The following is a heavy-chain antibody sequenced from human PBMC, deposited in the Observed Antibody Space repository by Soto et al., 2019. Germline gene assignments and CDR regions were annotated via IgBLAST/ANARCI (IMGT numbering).Heavy chain of an antibody. CDR2: INAGNGNT. Sequence: ASVKVSCKASGYTFTSYAMHWVRQAPGQRLEWMGWINAGNGNTKYSQKFQGRVTITGDTSASTAYMELSSLRSEDTAMYYCASAMTYLSQTPLYWGQGTLVTVSS. V-gene: IGHV1-3*01. CDR3: ASAMTYLSQTPLY. D-gene: IGHD2-21*02. J-gene: IGHJ4*02. CDR1: GYTFTSYA.